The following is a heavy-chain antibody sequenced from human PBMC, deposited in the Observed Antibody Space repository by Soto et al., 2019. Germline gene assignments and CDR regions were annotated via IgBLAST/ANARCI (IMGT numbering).Heavy chain of an antibody. D-gene: IGHD6-13*01. CDR3: AKVLWPAAGTGYYYYGMDV. V-gene: IGHV3-30*18. J-gene: IGHJ6*02. Sequence: GGSLRLSCAASGFTFSSYGMHWVRQAPGKGLEWVAVISYDGSNKYYADSVKGRFTISRDNSKNTLYLQMNSLRAEDTAVYYCAKVLWPAAGTGYYYYGMDVWGQGTTVTVSS. CDR2: ISYDGSNK. CDR1: GFTFSSYG.